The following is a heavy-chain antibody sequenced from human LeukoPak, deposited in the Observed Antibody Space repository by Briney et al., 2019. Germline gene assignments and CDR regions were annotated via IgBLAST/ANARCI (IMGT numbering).Heavy chain of an antibody. CDR2: INHSGST. CDR3: ASRGTGVTFDY. J-gene: IGHJ4*02. CDR1: GGSFSGYY. Sequence: SDTLSLTCAVYGGSFSGYYWSWIRQPPGKGLEWIGEINHSGSTNFNPSLKSRVTISVDTSKNQFSLKLSSVTAADTAVYYCASRGTGVTFDYWGQGTLVTVSS. V-gene: IGHV4-34*01. D-gene: IGHD3/OR15-3a*01.